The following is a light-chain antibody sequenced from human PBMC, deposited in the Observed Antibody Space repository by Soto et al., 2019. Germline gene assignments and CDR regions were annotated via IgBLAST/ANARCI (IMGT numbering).Light chain of an antibody. J-gene: IGKJ1*01. CDR1: QSVGSN. CDR3: QQYDNWPKT. Sequence: TLSPPTPSVSPRERSTLSCRASQSVGSNLAWYQQKHGQXPRXXIYGASTRATGMPARFSVIVSGTEGTITICSLQSEDGEIYDGQQYDNWPKTFGQGTKV. CDR2: GAS. V-gene: IGKV3-15*01.